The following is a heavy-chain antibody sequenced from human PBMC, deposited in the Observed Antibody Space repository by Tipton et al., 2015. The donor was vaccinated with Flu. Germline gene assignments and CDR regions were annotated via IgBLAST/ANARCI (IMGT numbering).Heavy chain of an antibody. V-gene: IGHV4-61*02. CDR2: IYTSGST. CDR1: GDSISSGTYY. Sequence: TLSLTCTVSGDSISSGTYYWRWFRQPAGKGLGWIGVIYTSGSTSCNSSLNSRVTISVDTSKNRFSLKITSVTAADTAVYYCAATSYSYVSSAPLSDCWGQGTQVTVSS. D-gene: IGHD3-22*01. CDR3: AATSYSYVSSAPLSDC. J-gene: IGHJ4*02.